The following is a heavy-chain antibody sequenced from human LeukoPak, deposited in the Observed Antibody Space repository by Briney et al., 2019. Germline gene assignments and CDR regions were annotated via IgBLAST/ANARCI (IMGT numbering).Heavy chain of an antibody. CDR1: GGSISSYY. CDR3: ARDRWEPIFDRAFDI. CDR2: IHYSGST. Sequence: PSETLSLTCTISGGSISSYYWSWIRQPPGKGLEWIGYIHYSGSTNYNPSLKSRVTISVDTSKNQFSLKLSSVTAADTAVYYCARDRWEPIFDRAFDIWGQGTMVTVSS. J-gene: IGHJ3*02. D-gene: IGHD1-26*01. V-gene: IGHV4-59*01.